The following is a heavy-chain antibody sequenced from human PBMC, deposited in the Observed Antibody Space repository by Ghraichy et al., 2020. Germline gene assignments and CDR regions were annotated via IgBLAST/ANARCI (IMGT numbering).Heavy chain of an antibody. V-gene: IGHV4-34*01. CDR3: ARGPDYGDYVV. J-gene: IGHJ4*02. CDR1: GASFTSYY. CDR2: INPSGST. D-gene: IGHD4-17*01. Sequence: ESLNISCAVYGASFTSYYWSWIRQPPGKGLAWIGEINPSGSTNYNPSLKSRLTISLDPSKNQFSLKLSSVTAADTAVYYCARGPDYGDYVVWGQGTLVTVSS.